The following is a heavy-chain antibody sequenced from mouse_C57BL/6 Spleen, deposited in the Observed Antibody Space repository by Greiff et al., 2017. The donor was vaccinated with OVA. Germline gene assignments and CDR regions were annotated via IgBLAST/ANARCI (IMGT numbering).Heavy chain of an antibody. J-gene: IGHJ2*01. D-gene: IGHD2-1*01. Sequence: QVQLQQSGAELVKPGASVKISCKASGYAFSSYWMNWVKQRPGKGLEWIGQIYPGDGDTNYNGKFKGKATLTADKSSSTAYMQLSSLTSEDAAVYFCARDGNYFSFDYWGQGTTLTVSS. CDR1: GYAFSSYW. CDR3: ARDGNYFSFDY. V-gene: IGHV1-80*01. CDR2: IYPGDGDT.